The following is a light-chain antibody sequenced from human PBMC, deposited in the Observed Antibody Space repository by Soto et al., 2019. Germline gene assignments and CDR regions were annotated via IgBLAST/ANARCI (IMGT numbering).Light chain of an antibody. J-gene: IGLJ1*01. CDR2: GNS. V-gene: IGLV1-40*01. CDR1: SPKIGAGYD. Sequence: QSALTQPPSVSGAPGQRVTISCTGSSPKIGAGYDVHWYQQLPGTAPKLLIYGNSNRPSGVPDRFSGSKSGTSASLAITGLQAEDEADYYCQSYDSSRSGYVFGTGTKVTVL. CDR3: QSYDSSRSGYV.